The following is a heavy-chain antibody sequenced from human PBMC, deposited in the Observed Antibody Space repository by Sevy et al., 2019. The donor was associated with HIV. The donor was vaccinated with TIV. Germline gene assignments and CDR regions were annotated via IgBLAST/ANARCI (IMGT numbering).Heavy chain of an antibody. Sequence: GGSLRLSCAASGFTFSNAWMSWVRQAPGKGLEWVGRIKSKTDGGTTDYAAPVKGRFTISRDDSKTTLFLQMNSLKTEDTAVYYCRYSYGPFDYWGQGTLVTVSS. CDR1: GFTFSNAW. CDR3: RYSYGPFDY. D-gene: IGHD5-18*01. CDR2: IKSKTDGGTT. J-gene: IGHJ4*02. V-gene: IGHV3-15*01.